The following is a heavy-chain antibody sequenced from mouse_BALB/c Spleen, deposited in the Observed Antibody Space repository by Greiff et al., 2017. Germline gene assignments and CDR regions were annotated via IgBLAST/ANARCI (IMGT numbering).Heavy chain of an antibody. CDR1: GYTFSSYW. D-gene: IGHD1-1*01. Sequence: QVQLQQSGAELMKPGASVTISCKATGYTFSSYWIEWVKQRPGHGLEWIGEILPGSGSTNYNEKFKGKATFTADTSSNTAYMQLSSLTSEDSAVYYWARGRTVDYYAMDYWGQGTSVTVSS. V-gene: IGHV1-9*01. J-gene: IGHJ4*01. CDR3: ARGRTVDYYAMDY. CDR2: ILPGSGST.